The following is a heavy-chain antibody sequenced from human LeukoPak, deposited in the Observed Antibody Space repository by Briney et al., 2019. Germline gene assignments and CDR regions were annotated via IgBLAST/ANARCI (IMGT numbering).Heavy chain of an antibody. Sequence: PGGSLRLSCVASGITFRSYSMNWVRQAPGKGLEWLSYIGGDSSPIFYADSVKGRFTISRDNAKNTLYLQMNSLRAEDTAVYYCARGYGDYWGQGTLVTVSS. CDR3: ARGYGDY. V-gene: IGHV3-48*04. CDR2: IGGDSSPI. D-gene: IGHD1-14*01. J-gene: IGHJ4*02. CDR1: GITFRSYS.